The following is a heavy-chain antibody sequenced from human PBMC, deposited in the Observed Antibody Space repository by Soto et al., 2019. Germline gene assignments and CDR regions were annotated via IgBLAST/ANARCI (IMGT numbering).Heavy chain of an antibody. Sequence: EVQLLESGGGLVQPGGSLRLSCAASGFTFSNYGMSWVRQAPEKGLEWVSVMSGSGDDAYYADSVKGRFTISRDNSKNTLDLQMNSLAAEYTAVYFCAKKVTIYAVYPADYWGRGTQVAVSS. CDR3: AKKVTIYAVYPADY. D-gene: IGHD3-3*01. V-gene: IGHV3-23*01. J-gene: IGHJ4*02. CDR1: GFTFSNYG. CDR2: MSGSGDDA.